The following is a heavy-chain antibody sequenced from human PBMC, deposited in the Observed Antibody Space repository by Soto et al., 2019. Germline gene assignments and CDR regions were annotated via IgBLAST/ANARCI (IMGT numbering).Heavy chain of an antibody. CDR3: ARAAFRSGYYGYYYGMDV. CDR2: IIPMLGTP. Sequence: GASVKVSCKASGGTFSTHAISWVRQAPGQGLEWLGGIIPMLGTPNYAQKFQGRVTINADESTSTAYMELSSLRSEDTALYYCARAAFRSGYYGYYYGMDVWGQGTTVTASS. D-gene: IGHD3-3*01. V-gene: IGHV1-69*13. J-gene: IGHJ6*02. CDR1: GGTFSTHA.